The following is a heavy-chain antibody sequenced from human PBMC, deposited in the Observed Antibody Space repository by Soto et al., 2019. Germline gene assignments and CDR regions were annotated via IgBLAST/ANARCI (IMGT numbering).Heavy chain of an antibody. CDR3: ARGGRGIPGYSSSWYTFPFDY. D-gene: IGHD6-13*01. V-gene: IGHV3-13*01. CDR2: IGTAGDT. Sequence: GGSLRLSCAASGFTFSSYDMHWVRQATGKGLEWVSAIGTAGDTYYPGSVKGRFTISRENAKNSLYLQMNSLRAEDTAVYYCARGGRGIPGYSSSWYTFPFDYWGQGTLVTVSS. CDR1: GFTFSSYD. J-gene: IGHJ4*02.